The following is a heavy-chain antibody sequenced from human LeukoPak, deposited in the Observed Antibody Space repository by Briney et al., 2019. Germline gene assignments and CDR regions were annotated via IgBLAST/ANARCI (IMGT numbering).Heavy chain of an antibody. J-gene: IGHJ4*02. Sequence: GRSLRLSCAASGLTFSNYGMHWVRQAPGKGLEWVARISYDGSNKYYGGSVKGRFTISRDNSNNTLYLQMNSLRPEDTAVYYCASRGITWHYLDYWGQGTLVTVSS. V-gene: IGHV3-30*03. CDR2: ISYDGSNK. D-gene: IGHD2-21*01. CDR1: GLTFSNYG. CDR3: ASRGITWHYLDY.